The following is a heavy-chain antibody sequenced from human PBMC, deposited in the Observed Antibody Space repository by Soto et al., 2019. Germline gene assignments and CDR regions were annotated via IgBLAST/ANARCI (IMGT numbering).Heavy chain of an antibody. CDR2: ISGSGGST. J-gene: IGHJ4*02. CDR3: AKLGSIAVAGSPFDY. D-gene: IGHD6-19*01. V-gene: IGHV3-23*01. CDR1: GFTFSSYA. Sequence: HPGGSLRLSCAASGFTFSSYAMSWVRQAPGKGLEWVSAISGSGGSTYYADSVKGRFTISRDNSKNTLYLQMNSLRAEDTAVYYCAKLGSIAVAGSPFDYWGQGTLVTVSS.